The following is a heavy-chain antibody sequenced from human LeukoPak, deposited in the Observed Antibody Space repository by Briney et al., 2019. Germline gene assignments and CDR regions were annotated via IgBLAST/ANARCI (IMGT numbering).Heavy chain of an antibody. J-gene: IGHJ5*02. D-gene: IGHD1-26*01. CDR3: ARDNSVGDNAWWFDP. CDR2: INPTGGST. Sequence: GASVELSCKASGYTFTSYYMHWVRQAPGQGLEWMGLINPTGGSTGYAQKFQGRVTMTRDMSTSTDYMELSSLRSEDTAIYYCARDNSVGDNAWWFDPWGQGTLVTVSS. V-gene: IGHV1-46*01. CDR1: GYTFTSYY.